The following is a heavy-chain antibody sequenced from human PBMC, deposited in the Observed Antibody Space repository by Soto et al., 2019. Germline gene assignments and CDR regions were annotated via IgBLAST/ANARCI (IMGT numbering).Heavy chain of an antibody. CDR1: GFTFSSYS. Sequence: GGSLRLSCAASGFTFSSYSMNWVRQAPGKGLEWVSYICNSGSTIYYADSVKGRFTISRDNAKNTLYLQMNSLRAEDTAVYYCARGGDSSSWYERPLDYWGQGTLVTVS. V-gene: IGHV3-48*01. CDR3: ARGGDSSSWYERPLDY. CDR2: ICNSGSTI. J-gene: IGHJ4*02. D-gene: IGHD6-13*01.